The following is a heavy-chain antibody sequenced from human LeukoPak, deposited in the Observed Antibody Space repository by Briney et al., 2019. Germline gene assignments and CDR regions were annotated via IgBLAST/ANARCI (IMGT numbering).Heavy chain of an antibody. D-gene: IGHD3-10*01. V-gene: IGHV3-74*01. CDR1: W. Sequence: WXHWVRQAPGKGLVWVSRINSDGSSTSYADSVKGRFTISRDNAKNTLYLQMNSLRAEDTAVYYCARGGSGFYWGQGTLVTVSS. CDR2: INSDGSST. CDR3: ARGGSGFY. J-gene: IGHJ4*02.